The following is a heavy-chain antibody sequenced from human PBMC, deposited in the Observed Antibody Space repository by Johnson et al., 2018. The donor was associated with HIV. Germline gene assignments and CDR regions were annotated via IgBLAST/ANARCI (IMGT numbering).Heavy chain of an antibody. J-gene: IGHJ3*02. D-gene: IGHD6-19*01. CDR2: ISNDGSNT. Sequence: QVQLVESGGNVVQPGRSQRLSCAASGFTFSDYSMHWVRQAPGKGLEWVAIISNDGSNTYFADSVKGRFTISRDNFKNTVYLQMNSLRTVDTAVYYCAKELGIPSGWYRGAFDIWCQGTLVTVSS. CDR1: GFTFSDYS. V-gene: IGHV3-30*01. CDR3: AKELGIPSGWYRGAFDI.